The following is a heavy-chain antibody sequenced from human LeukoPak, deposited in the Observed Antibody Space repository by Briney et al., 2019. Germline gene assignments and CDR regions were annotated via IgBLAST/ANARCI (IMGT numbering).Heavy chain of an antibody. J-gene: IGHJ4*02. D-gene: IGHD4-11*01. CDR3: AKGKGVTTLNVGPYFDY. Sequence: GGSLRLSCGASGFTFKTYVMNWVRQAPGKGLEWVSGISHSGGSTYYAESVTGRFTISRDNSKNTLYLQMNSLRADDTAVYYCAKGKGVTTLNVGPYFDYWGQGALVTVSS. V-gene: IGHV3-23*01. CDR1: GFTFKTYV. CDR2: ISHSGGST.